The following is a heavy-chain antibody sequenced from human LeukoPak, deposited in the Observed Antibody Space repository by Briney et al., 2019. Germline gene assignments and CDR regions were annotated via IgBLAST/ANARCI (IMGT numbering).Heavy chain of an antibody. CDR2: IWYDGSNK. CDR3: ARDPKYSGSYGRPTL. CDR1: GFTFSSYG. V-gene: IGHV3-33*01. D-gene: IGHD1-26*01. J-gene: IGHJ4*02. Sequence: PGGSLRLSCAASGFTFSSYGMHWVRQAPGKGLEWVAVIWYDGSNKYYADSVKGRFTISRDNSKNSLYLQMNSLRAEDTAVYYCARDPKYSGSYGRPTLWGQGTLVTVSS.